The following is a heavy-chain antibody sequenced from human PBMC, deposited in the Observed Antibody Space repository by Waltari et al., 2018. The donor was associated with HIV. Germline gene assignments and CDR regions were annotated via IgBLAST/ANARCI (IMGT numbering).Heavy chain of an antibody. CDR3: VRSVGGNSAY. Sequence: EVQLVESGVGLVQPVGSLRLSCAASGLTFTDHWMAWVRQAPGKGLEWVANIKQDGSQKYYVDSVKGRFTISRDNAKNALYLQMNSLGAEDTAVYYCVRSVGGNSAYWGQGTLVTVSS. CDR1: GLTFTDHW. CDR2: IKQDGSQK. J-gene: IGHJ4*02. V-gene: IGHV3-7*01. D-gene: IGHD2-21*02.